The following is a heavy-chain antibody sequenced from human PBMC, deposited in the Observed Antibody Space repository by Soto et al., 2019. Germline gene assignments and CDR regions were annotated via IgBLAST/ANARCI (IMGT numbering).Heavy chain of an antibody. Sequence: GGSLRLSCAASGFTFSSYSMNWVRQAPGKGLEWVSSISSRSSYIYYADSVKGRFTISRDNAKNSLYLQMNSLRAEDTAVYYCARDSGVLGIDYWGQGTLVTVSS. V-gene: IGHV3-21*01. CDR1: GFTFSSYS. CDR3: ARDSGVLGIDY. CDR2: ISSRSSYI. D-gene: IGHD3-10*01. J-gene: IGHJ4*02.